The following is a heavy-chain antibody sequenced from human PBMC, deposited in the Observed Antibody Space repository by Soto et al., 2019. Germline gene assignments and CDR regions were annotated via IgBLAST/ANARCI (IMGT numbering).Heavy chain of an antibody. CDR1: GFTFSSYA. V-gene: IGHV3-23*01. J-gene: IGHJ6*02. CDR3: ARYIPGVSYYDMDV. Sequence: GGSLRLSCAASGFTFSSYAMKWVRQAPGKGLEWVSLISDSGTLTYYADSVKGRFTISRDNSGNTLFLQMYSLRAEDTAVYYCARYIPGVSYYDMDVWGQGTTVGVSS. CDR2: ISDSGTLT. D-gene: IGHD2-2*01.